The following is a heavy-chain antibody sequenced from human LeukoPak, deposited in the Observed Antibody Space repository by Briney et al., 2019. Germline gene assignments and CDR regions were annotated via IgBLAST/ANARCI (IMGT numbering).Heavy chain of an antibody. CDR1: GYTFTSYD. Sequence: SVKVSCKASGYTFTSYDINWVRQATGQGLEWMGRTIPLFGIANYAQKFQGRLTITADKSTSTAYMELSSLRSEDTALYYCASGHYGDYGQWSSMNYWGQGTLVTVSS. J-gene: IGHJ4*02. CDR3: ASGHYGDYGQWSSMNY. D-gene: IGHD4-17*01. CDR2: TIPLFGIA. V-gene: IGHV1-69*04.